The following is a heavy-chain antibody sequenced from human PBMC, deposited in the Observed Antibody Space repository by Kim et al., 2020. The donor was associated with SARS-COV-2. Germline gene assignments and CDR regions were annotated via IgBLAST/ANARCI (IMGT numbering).Heavy chain of an antibody. J-gene: IGHJ6*02. Sequence: LKSRVTISVDTSKNQFSLKLSSVTAADTAVYYCARQGGSYYYDSSGGMDVWGQGTTVTVSS. D-gene: IGHD3-22*01. V-gene: IGHV4-39*01. CDR3: ARQGGSYYYDSSGGMDV.